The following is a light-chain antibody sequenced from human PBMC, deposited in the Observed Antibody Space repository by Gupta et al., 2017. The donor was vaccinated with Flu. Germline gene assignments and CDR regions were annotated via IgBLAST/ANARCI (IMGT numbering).Light chain of an antibody. Sequence: PSTLSASVGDRVTIPCRASQSISSWLAWYQQKPGKAPKLLIYKASNLESGVPSRFSGSGSGTEFTLTISSLQPDDFATYYCQQYNRFSNTFGQGTKLEI. CDR3: QQYNRFSNT. CDR1: QSISSW. V-gene: IGKV1-5*03. CDR2: KAS. J-gene: IGKJ2*01.